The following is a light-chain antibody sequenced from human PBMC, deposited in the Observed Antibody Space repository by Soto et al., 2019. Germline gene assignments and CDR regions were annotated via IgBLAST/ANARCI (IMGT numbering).Light chain of an antibody. Sequence: QSALTQPASVSGSPGQSITISCTGTRSDIGGYNYVSWIQHHPGKAPKLLIYEVSNRPSGVSNRFSGSKSGNTASLTISGLQAEDEADYYCSSYTSTTTLEVVFGGGTKLTVL. CDR3: SSYTSTTTLEVV. CDR2: EVS. V-gene: IGLV2-14*01. J-gene: IGLJ2*01. CDR1: RSDIGGYNY.